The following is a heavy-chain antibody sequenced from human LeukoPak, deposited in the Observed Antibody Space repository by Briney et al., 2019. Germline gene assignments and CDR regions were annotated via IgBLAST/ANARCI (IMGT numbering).Heavy chain of an antibody. Sequence: SETLSLTCTVSGASISSNDYYCGWIRQPPGKGLEWIAGVYDSGIIYYNPSLQSRVTISMDTSKNQISLKLISVTAADTAVYYCVRLEWGTSLGGRGRSYKDVWGKGTTVTVSS. V-gene: IGHV4-39*01. J-gene: IGHJ6*03. CDR2: VYDSGII. CDR3: VRLEWGTSLGGRGRSYKDV. CDR1: GASISSNDYY. D-gene: IGHD3-16*01.